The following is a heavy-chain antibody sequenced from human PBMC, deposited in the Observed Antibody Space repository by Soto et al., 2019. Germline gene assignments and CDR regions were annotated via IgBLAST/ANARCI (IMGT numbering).Heavy chain of an antibody. V-gene: IGHV3-21*01. CDR1: GFTFSSYS. J-gene: IGHJ4*02. D-gene: IGHD6-13*01. Sequence: GGSLRLSCAASGFTFSSYSMNWVRQAPGKGLEWVSSISSSSSYIYYADSVKGRFTISRDNAKSSLYLQMNSLRAEDTTVYYCAREIAAGGSLWGQGTLVTVSS. CDR3: AREIAAGGSL. CDR2: ISSSSSYI.